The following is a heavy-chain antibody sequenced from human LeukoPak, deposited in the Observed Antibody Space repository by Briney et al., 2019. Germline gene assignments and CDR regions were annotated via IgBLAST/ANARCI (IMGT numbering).Heavy chain of an antibody. CDR3: ARDEHGDFQGFDY. V-gene: IGHV4-59*13. J-gene: IGHJ4*02. CDR1: GASFSSYY. D-gene: IGHD4-17*01. Sequence: PSETLSLTCTVSGASFSSYYWNWIRQSPGKGLEWLGNIHYRGTTNYDPSLKNRVTLSLDTSKSQFVLKVTSVTAADTAVYYCARDEHGDFQGFDYWGQGTRVTVSS. CDR2: IHYRGTT.